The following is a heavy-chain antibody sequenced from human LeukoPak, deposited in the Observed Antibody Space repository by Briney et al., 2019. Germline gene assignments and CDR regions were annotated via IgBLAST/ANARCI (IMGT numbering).Heavy chain of an antibody. CDR2: INPNSGGT. CDR1: GYTFTNYY. J-gene: IGHJ4*02. V-gene: IGHV1-2*02. D-gene: IGHD3-22*01. Sequence: ASVKVSCKASGYTFTNYYMHWVRQAPGQGLEWMGWINPNSGGTNYAQKFQVRVTMTRDTSITTAYMELSSLRSDDTAVYYCATDYYDSSGYLAPFDYWGQGTLVTASS. CDR3: ATDYYDSSGYLAPFDY.